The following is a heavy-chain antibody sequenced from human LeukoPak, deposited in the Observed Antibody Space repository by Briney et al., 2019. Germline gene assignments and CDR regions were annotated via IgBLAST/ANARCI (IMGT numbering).Heavy chain of an antibody. Sequence: GGSLRLSCAASGFTFSSYAMHWIRQAPGKGLEWVAVISYDGSNKYYADSVKGRFTISRDNSKNTLYLQMNSLRAEDTAVYYCARSISVAGISRYWGQGTLVTFSS. CDR2: ISYDGSNK. J-gene: IGHJ4*02. D-gene: IGHD6-19*01. CDR1: GFTFSSYA. CDR3: ARSISVAGISRY. V-gene: IGHV3-30*04.